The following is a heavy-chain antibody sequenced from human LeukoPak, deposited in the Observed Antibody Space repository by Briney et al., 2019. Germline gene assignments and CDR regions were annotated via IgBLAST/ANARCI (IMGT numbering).Heavy chain of an antibody. D-gene: IGHD6-13*01. CDR3: ARGQRRQLVVY. V-gene: IGHV1-8*01. CDR1: GYTLTRYD. CDR2: MNPNSGNT. Sequence: ASVKVSCKASGYTLTRYDINWVRQATGQGLEWTGWMNPNSGNTGYAQKFQGRVTMTRNTSISTAYMELSSLRSEDTAVYYCARGQRRQLVVYWGQGTLVTVSS. J-gene: IGHJ4*02.